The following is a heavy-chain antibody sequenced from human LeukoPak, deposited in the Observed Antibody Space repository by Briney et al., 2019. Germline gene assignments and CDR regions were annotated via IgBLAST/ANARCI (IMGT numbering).Heavy chain of an antibody. D-gene: IGHD1-14*01. CDR1: GASSSHDY. J-gene: IGHJ4*02. Sequence: PSETLSLTCTFSGASSSHDYWTWIRQPPGPGLGWIGYIYYTGTTNYNPSLKSRVTLSIDPSKNQFSLKVTSVTAADTAVYYCAREAPGSGAIDYWGQGTLVTVSS. CDR2: IYYTGTT. CDR3: AREAPGSGAIDY. V-gene: IGHV4-59*12.